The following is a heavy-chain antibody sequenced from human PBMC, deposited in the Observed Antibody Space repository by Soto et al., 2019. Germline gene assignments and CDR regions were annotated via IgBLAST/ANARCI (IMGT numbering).Heavy chain of an antibody. CDR1: GYNFIGFY. D-gene: IGHD3-16*01. V-gene: IGHV1-2*02. CDR3: ARGGMVAFGEKLIDP. J-gene: IGHJ5*02. Sequence: ASVKVSCKTSGYNFIGFYIHWVRQAPGQGLKWMGWINPHSGATLYAQKFQDRVTMTRDTSINTVYMDLNGLTSDDTAFYYCARGGMVAFGEKLIDPWGQGALVTVSS. CDR2: INPHSGAT.